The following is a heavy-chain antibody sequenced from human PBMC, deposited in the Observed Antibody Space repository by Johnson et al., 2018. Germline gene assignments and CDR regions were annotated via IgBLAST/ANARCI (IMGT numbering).Heavy chain of an antibody. CDR1: GFTFSRYA. V-gene: IGHV3-30*04. Sequence: VQLVETGGGVVQPGRSLRLPCAASGFTFSRYALHWVRQAPGKGLEWVAVISYDGRNKYYADSVKGRFTISRDNSKNTLYLQMNSLRAEDTAVYYCASEMGVIRANYYNYGMDVWGPGTTVTVSS. J-gene: IGHJ6*02. CDR3: ASEMGVIRANYYNYGMDV. D-gene: IGHD3-16*02. CDR2: ISYDGRNK.